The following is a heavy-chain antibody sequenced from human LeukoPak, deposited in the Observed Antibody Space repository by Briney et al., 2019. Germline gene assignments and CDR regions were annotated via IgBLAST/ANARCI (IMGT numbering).Heavy chain of an antibody. D-gene: IGHD3-9*01. J-gene: IGHJ4*02. CDR3: ARVKDHYDILTGYYLAAFDY. CDR2: INLNSGGT. Sequence: ASVKVSCKASGYTFTDYYMHWVRRAPGQGLEWMGWINLNSGGTNYAQKFQGRVTMTRDTSINTAYMELSRLRSDDTAVYYCARVKDHYDILTGYYLAAFDYWGQGTLVTVSS. CDR1: GYTFTDYY. V-gene: IGHV1-2*02.